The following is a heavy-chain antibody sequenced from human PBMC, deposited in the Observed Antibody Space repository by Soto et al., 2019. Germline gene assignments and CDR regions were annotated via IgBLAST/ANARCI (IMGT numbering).Heavy chain of an antibody. CDR2: IWYDGSNK. Sequence: QVHLVESGGGVVQPGRSLRLSCAASGFTFSSYGMHWVRQAPGKGLEWVAVIWYDGSNKYYADSVKGRFTISRDNSKNTLYLQVNSPRGEDTAVYYCARADSSGVAFDYWGQGTLVTVSS. V-gene: IGHV3-33*01. CDR3: ARADSSGVAFDY. J-gene: IGHJ4*02. D-gene: IGHD6-19*01. CDR1: GFTFSSYG.